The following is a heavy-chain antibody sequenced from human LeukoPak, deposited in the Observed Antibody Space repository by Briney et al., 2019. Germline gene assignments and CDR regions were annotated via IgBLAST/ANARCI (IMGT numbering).Heavy chain of an antibody. D-gene: IGHD2-15*01. J-gene: IGHJ4*02. CDR1: GFTFSSYA. V-gene: IGHV3-23*01. Sequence: PGGSLRLSCAASGFTFSSYAMSWVSQAAGKGLEWVSAISGSGGSTYYAECVKGRFTICRDNSKNTLYLQMNSLRAEDTAVYYCAKELVLVVVAATPEYWGQGTLVTVSS. CDR2: ISGSGGST. CDR3: AKELVLVVVAATPEY.